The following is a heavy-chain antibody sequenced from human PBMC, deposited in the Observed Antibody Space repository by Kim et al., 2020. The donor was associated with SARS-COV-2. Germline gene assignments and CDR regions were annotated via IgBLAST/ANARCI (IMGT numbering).Heavy chain of an antibody. CDR3: ARDIKSGIATGTPIDY. CDR1: GYTFTNYG. Sequence: ASVKVSCKASGYTFTNYGVTWVRQAPGQGLEWMGWISAYNGNTNYAQKFQGRVTMTTDTSTSTAYMELRSLRSDDTAVYYCARDIKSGIATGTPIDYWGQGTLVTVSS. CDR2: ISAYNGNT. V-gene: IGHV1-18*01. J-gene: IGHJ4*02. D-gene: IGHD1-1*01.